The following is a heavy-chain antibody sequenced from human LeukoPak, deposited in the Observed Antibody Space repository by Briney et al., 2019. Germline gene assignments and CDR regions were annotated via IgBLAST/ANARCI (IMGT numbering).Heavy chain of an antibody. CDR1: GYSISSDYY. Sequence: SETLSLTCTVSGYSISSDYYWGWIRQPPGKGLEWIGSIHHSGRTYYNPSLKSRITISVDPSKNQCSLKLSSVTAADTAVYFCARGPYSYDSSGAFDIWGEGTMVTVSS. CDR3: ARGPYSYDSSGAFDI. CDR2: IHHSGRT. D-gene: IGHD3-22*01. V-gene: IGHV4-38-2*02. J-gene: IGHJ3*02.